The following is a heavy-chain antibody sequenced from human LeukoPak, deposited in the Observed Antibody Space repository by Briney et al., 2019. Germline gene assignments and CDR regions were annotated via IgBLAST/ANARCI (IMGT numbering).Heavy chain of an antibody. CDR2: IRYDGSNK. Sequence: PGGSLRLSXAASGFTFSSYGMHWVRQAPGKGLEWVAFIRYDGSNKYYADSVKGRFTISRDNSKNTLYLQMNSLRAEATAVYYCAKASVGATDYYYYYMDVWGKGTTVTVSS. D-gene: IGHD1-26*01. CDR3: AKASVGATDYYYYYMDV. CDR1: GFTFSSYG. V-gene: IGHV3-30*02. J-gene: IGHJ6*03.